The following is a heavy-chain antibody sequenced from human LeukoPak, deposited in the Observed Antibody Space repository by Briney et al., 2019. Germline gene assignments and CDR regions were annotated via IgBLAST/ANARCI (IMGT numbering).Heavy chain of an antibody. CDR2: IWYDGSNK. CDR1: GFTFSSYG. D-gene: IGHD2-2*01. V-gene: IGHV3-33*06. Sequence: GRSLRLSCAASGFTFSSYGMHWVRQAPGKGLEWVAVIWYDGSNKYYADSVKGRFTISRDNSKNTLYLQMNSLRAEDTAVYYCANRCSSTSCADYWGQGTLVTVSS. CDR3: ANRCSSTSCADY. J-gene: IGHJ4*02.